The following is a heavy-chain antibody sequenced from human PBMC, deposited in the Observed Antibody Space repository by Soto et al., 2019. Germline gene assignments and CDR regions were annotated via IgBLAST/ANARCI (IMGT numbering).Heavy chain of an antibody. V-gene: IGHV3-11*05. CDR2: IGSSGSYT. D-gene: IGHD3-9*01. Sequence: QVPLVESGGGLVKPGGSLRLSCAASGFTFSDYYMSWIRQAPGKGLEWVSYIGSSGSYTNYADSVKGRFTISRDNAKNSLYVQMNSLRAEDTAVYYCARDADILTGSDAFDIWGQGTMVTVSS. CDR3: ARDADILTGSDAFDI. CDR1: GFTFSDYY. J-gene: IGHJ3*02.